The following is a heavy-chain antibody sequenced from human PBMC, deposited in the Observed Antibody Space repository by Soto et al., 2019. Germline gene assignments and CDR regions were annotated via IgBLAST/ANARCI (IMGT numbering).Heavy chain of an antibody. D-gene: IGHD3-16*01. CDR3: ARAFY. J-gene: IGHJ4*02. V-gene: IGHV3-7*05. Sequence: EVQLVESGGGLVQPGGSLRLSCEASGFTFSSNWMSWVRQAPGKGLEWVASIKEDGSNKYFVDSVKGRFTISRDNSKNSLFLQMNSLRADDTAVYFCARAFYCGQGILVTVSS. CDR1: GFTFSSNW. CDR2: IKEDGSNK.